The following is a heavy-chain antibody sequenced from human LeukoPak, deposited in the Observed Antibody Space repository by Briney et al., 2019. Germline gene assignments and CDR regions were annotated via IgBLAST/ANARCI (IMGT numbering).Heavy chain of an antibody. J-gene: IGHJ4*02. CDR2: ISGSGGST. V-gene: IGHV3-23*01. CDR3: TKEPLYCGGDCYGPFDY. CDR1: GFTFSSYA. Sequence: VGSLRLSCAASGFTFSSYAMSWVRQAPGKGLEWVSAISGSGGSTYYADSVKGRFTISRDNSKNTLYLQMKSLRAEDTAVYYCTKEPLYCGGDCYGPFDYWGQGTLVTVSS. D-gene: IGHD2-21*02.